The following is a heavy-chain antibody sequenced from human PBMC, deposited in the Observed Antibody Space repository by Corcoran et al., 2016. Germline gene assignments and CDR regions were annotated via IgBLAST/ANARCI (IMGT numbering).Heavy chain of an antibody. Sequence: QVQLVQSGAEVKKPGASVKVSCKASGYTFTSYYMHWVRQAPGHGLEWLGIINPSGGSTSYAQKFQGRVTMTRDTSTSTVYMELSSLRSEDTAVYYCARERPSMVRGERGWFDPWGQGTMVTVSS. CDR2: INPSGGST. J-gene: IGHJ5*02. V-gene: IGHV1-46*01. CDR3: ARERPSMVRGERGWFDP. CDR1: GYTFTSYY. D-gene: IGHD3-10*01.